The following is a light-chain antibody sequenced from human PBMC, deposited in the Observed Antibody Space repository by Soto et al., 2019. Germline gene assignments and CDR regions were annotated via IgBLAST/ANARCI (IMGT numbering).Light chain of an antibody. J-gene: IGKJ1*01. Sequence: DIQMNQSPSSLSASVEDRVIINCRASQSISNRLNWYQQQPGKAPTLLIFAASSLQSGVSSRFSDSRSGSELTLTISSLQPEDFETDYCQQSYSSPPTCGQGIKVEIK. CDR2: AAS. V-gene: IGKV1-39*01. CDR3: QQSYSSPPT. CDR1: QSISNR.